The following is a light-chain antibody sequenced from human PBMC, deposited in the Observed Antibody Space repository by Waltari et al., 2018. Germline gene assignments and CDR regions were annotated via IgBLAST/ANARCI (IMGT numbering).Light chain of an antibody. CDR2: KVS. J-gene: IGKJ3*01. CDR3: MQGIHWPFT. Sequence: DVVMTQFPLSLPVTLGQLASISCRSGQSLVYTDGNTYLSWFQQRPGQSPRRLIYKVSNRDSGVPDRFSGSGSGTDFTLKISGVEAEDIGIYYCMQGIHWPFTFGPGTKVDIK. CDR1: QSLVYTDGNTY. V-gene: IGKV2-30*01.